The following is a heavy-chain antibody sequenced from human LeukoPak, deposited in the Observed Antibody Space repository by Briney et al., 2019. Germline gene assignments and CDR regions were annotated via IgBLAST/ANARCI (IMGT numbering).Heavy chain of an antibody. CDR2: INPNSGGT. CDR1: GYTFTVYY. J-gene: IGHJ4*02. V-gene: IGHV1-2*02. CDR3: ATPLGPSYGSGSDFDY. D-gene: IGHD3-10*01. Sequence: ASVTVSCKASGYTFTVYYMHWVRQAPGQGLEWKGWINPNSGGTNYAQKFQGRVIMTRDTSISTAYMELSRLRSDDTAVYYCATPLGPSYGSGSDFDYWGQGTLVTVSS.